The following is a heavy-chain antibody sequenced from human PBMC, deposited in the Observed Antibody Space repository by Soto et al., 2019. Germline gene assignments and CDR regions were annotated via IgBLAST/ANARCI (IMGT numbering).Heavy chain of an antibody. J-gene: IGHJ6*02. V-gene: IGHV4-61*01. D-gene: IGHD2-15*01. CDR2: IYYSGST. CDR1: GGSVSSGSYY. CDR3: ARDFVVASHYYYYGMYV. Sequence: PSETLSLTRTVSGGSVSSGSYYWSWIRQPPGKGLEWIGYIYYSGSTNYNPSLKSRVTISVDASKNQFSLKLSSVTAADTAVYYCARDFVVASHYYYYGMYVWGQGTTVTVS.